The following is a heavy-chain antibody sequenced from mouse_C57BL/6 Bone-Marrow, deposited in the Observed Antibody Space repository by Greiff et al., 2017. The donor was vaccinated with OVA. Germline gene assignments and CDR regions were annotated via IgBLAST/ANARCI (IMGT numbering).Heavy chain of an antibody. CDR1: GFTFSSYG. J-gene: IGHJ4*01. V-gene: IGHV5-6*01. CDR2: ISSGGSYT. CDR3: ARSSVVARGDY. Sequence: EVMLVESGGDLVKPGGSLKLSCAASGFTFSSYGMSWVRQTPDKRLEWAATISSGGSYTYYPDSVKGRFTISRDNAKNTLYLQMSSLKSEYTAMYYCARSSVVARGDYWGQGTSVTVSS. D-gene: IGHD1-1*01.